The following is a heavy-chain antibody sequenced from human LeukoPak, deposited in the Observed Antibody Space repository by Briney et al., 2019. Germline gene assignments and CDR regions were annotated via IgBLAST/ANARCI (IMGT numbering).Heavy chain of an antibody. CDR1: GYTFTTYY. Sequence: GASVKVSCKASGYTFTTYYIHWVRQAPGQGLDWMGWIDPNSGGTKSAPKFQGRVTMTRDTSISTAYPELSRLTSEDTAVYYCARDIDPWGQGTLVTVSS. CDR3: ARDIDP. CDR2: IDPNSGGT. V-gene: IGHV1-2*02. J-gene: IGHJ5*02.